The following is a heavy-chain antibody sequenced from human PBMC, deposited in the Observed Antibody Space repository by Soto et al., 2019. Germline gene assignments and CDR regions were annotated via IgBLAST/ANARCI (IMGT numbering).Heavy chain of an antibody. CDR2: ISDSGDST. V-gene: IGHV3-23*01. CDR3: AKDRSLERRGAFDI. D-gene: IGHD1-1*01. CDR1: GFTFSSCA. J-gene: IGHJ3*02. Sequence: EGQLLESGGNLIQPGGSLRLSCAASGFTFSSCAMSWVRQAPGKGLEWVSGISDSGDSTFYADSVKGRYAISRDNSKNPVFLQMNSLRAEDTAVYYCAKDRSLERRGAFDIWGQGTMVTVSS.